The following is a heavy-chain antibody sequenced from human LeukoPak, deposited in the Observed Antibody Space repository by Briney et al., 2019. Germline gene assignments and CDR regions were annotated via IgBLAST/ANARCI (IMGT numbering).Heavy chain of an antibody. CDR1: GFSFSSYA. Sequence: GGSLRLSCAASGFSFSSYAMTWVRQAPGKGLEWVSSIDAGGGDTYHSDSVKGRFTISRDNSMNTLYLQMNSLRADDTAVYYCGRPTKYWLIRGNGVDVWGQGTTVTVSS. D-gene: IGHD6-19*01. CDR2: IDAGGGDT. CDR3: GRPTKYWLIRGNGVDV. V-gene: IGHV3-23*01. J-gene: IGHJ6*02.